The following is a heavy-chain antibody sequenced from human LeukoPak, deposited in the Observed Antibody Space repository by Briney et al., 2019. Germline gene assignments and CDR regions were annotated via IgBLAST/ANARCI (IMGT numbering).Heavy chain of an antibody. D-gene: IGHD1-26*01. CDR2: ISSSSSYI. Sequence: SGGSLRLSCAASGFTFSSYSMNWVRQAPGKGLEWVSSISSSSSYIYYADSVKGRFTISRDNAKNSLYLQMNSLRAEDTAVYYCARERGGSYYVDWDYWGQGTLVTVSS. CDR1: GFTFSSYS. CDR3: ARERGGSYYVDWDY. V-gene: IGHV3-21*01. J-gene: IGHJ4*02.